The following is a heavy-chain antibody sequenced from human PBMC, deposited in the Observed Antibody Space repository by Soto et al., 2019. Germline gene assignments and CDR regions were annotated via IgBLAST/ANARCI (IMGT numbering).Heavy chain of an antibody. CDR2: ISSGSNHI. CDR3: ARETSGLDFYFDS. CDR1: GFSITTYT. Sequence: GGSLRLSCEASGFSITTYTFDWVRQAPGKGLEWVSSISSGSNHISYADSMKGRFTISRDNAKNSVFLHMNSLRAEDTAVYYCARETSGLDFYFDSWGRGTLVTVSS. D-gene: IGHD5-12*01. J-gene: IGHJ4*02. V-gene: IGHV3-21*01.